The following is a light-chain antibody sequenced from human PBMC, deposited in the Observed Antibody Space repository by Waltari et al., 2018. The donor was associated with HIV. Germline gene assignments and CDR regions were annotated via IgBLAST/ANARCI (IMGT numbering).Light chain of an antibody. J-gene: IGLJ2*01. CDR2: DVS. V-gene: IGLV2-14*03. Sequence: QSALTQPASVSGSLGQSITISCTGTSSDVGGHNSVPWSQQHPGKAPKLLISDVSNRPSGVSNRFSGSKSGNTASLTISGLQAEDEADYYCSSYTANSRIFGGGTRLTVL. CDR1: SSDVGGHNS. CDR3: SSYTANSRI.